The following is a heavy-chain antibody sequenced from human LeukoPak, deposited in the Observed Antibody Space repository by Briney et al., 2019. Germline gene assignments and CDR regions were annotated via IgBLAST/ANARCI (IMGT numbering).Heavy chain of an antibody. V-gene: IGHV4-4*07. CDR3: ARKLASSTLKAGAFDI. CDR1: GGSISNWY. CDR2: IYTSGST. Sequence: SETPSLTCTVSGGSISNWYWSWFRQPAGKGLEWIGRIYTSGSTNYNPSLKSRVTMSVDTSKNQISLKLTSVTAADTAVYYRARKLASSTLKAGAFDIWGQGTMVTVSS. D-gene: IGHD2-2*01. J-gene: IGHJ3*02.